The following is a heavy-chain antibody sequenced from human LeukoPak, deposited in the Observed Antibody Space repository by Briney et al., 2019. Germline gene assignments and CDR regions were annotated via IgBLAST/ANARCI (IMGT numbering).Heavy chain of an antibody. CDR3: ARDSRTTVTTNHYYFDY. CDR1: GYTFTSYG. D-gene: IGHD4-17*01. Sequence: EASVKVSCKASGYTFTSYGISWVRQAPGQGLEWMGWISAYNGNTNYAQKLQGRVTMTRDTSTSTVYMELSSLRSEDTAVYYCARDSRTTVTTNHYYFDYWGQGTLVTVSS. CDR2: ISAYNGNT. V-gene: IGHV1-18*01. J-gene: IGHJ4*02.